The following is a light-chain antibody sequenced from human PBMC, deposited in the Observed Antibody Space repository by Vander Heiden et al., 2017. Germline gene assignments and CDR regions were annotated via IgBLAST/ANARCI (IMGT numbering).Light chain of an antibody. V-gene: IGKV1-39*01. CDR1: QSISKF. Sequence: DIQMTQSPSSLSASVGDRVTITCRASQSISKFLNWYPQKPGKAPKLLISAASSLQSGVPSRFSGSGSGTDFTLTISSLQPEDFATYYCQQSYSTPPIPFGQGTRLEIK. J-gene: IGKJ5*01. CDR2: AAS. CDR3: QQSYSTPPIP.